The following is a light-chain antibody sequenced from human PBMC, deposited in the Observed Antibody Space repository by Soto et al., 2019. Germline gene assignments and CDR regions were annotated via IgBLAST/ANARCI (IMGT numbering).Light chain of an antibody. Sequence: DIQMTQSPSSLSASVGDRVTITCRASQSISSYLNWYQQKPGKAPKLLIYAASSLQSGVPSRFSGSGSGTEFTLTISSLQPEDFATYYCQQSYTTPGTFGQGTRWISN. V-gene: IGKV1-39*01. CDR1: QSISSY. CDR3: QQSYTTPGT. CDR2: AAS. J-gene: IGKJ1*01.